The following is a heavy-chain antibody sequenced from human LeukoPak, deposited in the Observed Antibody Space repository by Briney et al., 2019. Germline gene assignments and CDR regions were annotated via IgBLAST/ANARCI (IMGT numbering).Heavy chain of an antibody. Sequence: PSETLSLTCTVSGGSLSSYYWSWIRQPPRKGVEWIGYIYYSGSTNYYPSLKSRVTISVDTSKNQFSLKLSSVTAADTAVYYCGTLLYGSGSYPTRDDAFDIWGQGTMVTVSS. CDR1: GGSLSSYY. CDR3: GTLLYGSGSYPTRDDAFDI. CDR2: IYYSGST. J-gene: IGHJ3*02. V-gene: IGHV4-59*01. D-gene: IGHD3-10*01.